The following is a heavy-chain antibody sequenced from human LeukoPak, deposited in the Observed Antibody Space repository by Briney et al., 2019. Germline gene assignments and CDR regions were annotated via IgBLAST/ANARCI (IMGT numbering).Heavy chain of an antibody. CDR1: GFTFDDYA. CDR3: AKDSHPGSGSYYKGNFDY. D-gene: IGHD3-10*01. J-gene: IGHJ4*02. CDR2: ISWDGGST. Sequence: PGGSLRLSCAASGFTFDDYAMHWVRQAPGKGLEWVSLISWDGGSTYYADSVKGRFTIPRDNSKNSLYLQMNSLRAEDTALYYCAKDSHPGSGSYYKGNFDYWGQGTLVTVSS. V-gene: IGHV3-43D*03.